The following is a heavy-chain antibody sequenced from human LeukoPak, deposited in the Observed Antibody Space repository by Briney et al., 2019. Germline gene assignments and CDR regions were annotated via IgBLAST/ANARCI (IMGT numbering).Heavy chain of an antibody. D-gene: IGHD5-18*01. CDR1: GGSFSGYY. V-gene: IGHV4-34*01. CDR2: INHSGST. CDR3: ARCSYGYYWFDP. J-gene: IGHJ5*02. Sequence: SETLSLTCAVYGGSFSGYYWSWIRQPPGKGLEWIGEINHSGSTNYNPSLKSRVTISVDTSKNQFSLKLSSVTAADPAVYYCARCSYGYYWFDPWGQGTLVSVSS.